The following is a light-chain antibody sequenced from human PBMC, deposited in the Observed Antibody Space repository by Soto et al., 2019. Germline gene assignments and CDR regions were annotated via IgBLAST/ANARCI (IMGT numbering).Light chain of an antibody. CDR3: SSYKTTTTHV. V-gene: IGLV2-14*03. J-gene: IGLJ1*01. CDR2: DVV. Sequence: QSVLTQPASVSGSPGQSITISCTGTSSDVGGFNSVSWYQLRPGTAPKLILYDVVDRPSGVSYRFSGSKSGNTASLTISGLQAAYEADSFCSSYKTTTTHVFGRVTEVTV. CDR1: SSDVGGFNS.